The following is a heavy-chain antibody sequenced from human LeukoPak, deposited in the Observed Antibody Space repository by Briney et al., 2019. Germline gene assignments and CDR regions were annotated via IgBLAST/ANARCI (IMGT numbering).Heavy chain of an antibody. CDR3: AKDYRYAIAAAGRQYNWFDS. Sequence: GGSLRLPCAASGFTFSSYSMNWVRQAPGKGLEWVSSISSSSSYIYYADSVKGRFTISRDNAKNSLYLQMNSLRAEDTAVYYCAKDYRYAIAAAGRQYNWFDSWGQGTLVTVSS. J-gene: IGHJ5*01. CDR2: ISSSSSYI. D-gene: IGHD6-13*01. V-gene: IGHV3-21*04. CDR1: GFTFSSYS.